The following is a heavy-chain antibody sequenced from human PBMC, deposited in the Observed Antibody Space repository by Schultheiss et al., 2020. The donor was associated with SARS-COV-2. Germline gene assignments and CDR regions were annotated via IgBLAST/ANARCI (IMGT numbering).Heavy chain of an antibody. V-gene: IGHV3-48*04. CDR1: GFTFSSYS. Sequence: GGSLRLSCVASGFTFSSYSMNWVRQAPGKGLEWVSYISSSGSTIYYADSVKGRFTISRDNAKNSLYLQMNSLRAEDTAVYYCARGGVLWFGEARFGYYFDYWGQGTLVTVSS. D-gene: IGHD3-10*01. CDR3: ARGGVLWFGEARFGYYFDY. CDR2: ISSSGSTI. J-gene: IGHJ4*02.